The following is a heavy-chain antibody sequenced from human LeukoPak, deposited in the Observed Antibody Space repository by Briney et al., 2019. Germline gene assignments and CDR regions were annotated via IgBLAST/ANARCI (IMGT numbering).Heavy chain of an antibody. CDR1: GGSISSGNFY. Sequence: SETLSLTCTVSGGSISSGNFYWGWIRQPPGKGLEWIASIHYFGTTYYNPSLKSRVTISVDTSKNHFSLKLSSVTAADTAVYYCARAFYPGYYSYMAVWGKGTTVTVSS. D-gene: IGHD3-3*02. CDR2: IHYFGTT. V-gene: IGHV4-39*02. J-gene: IGHJ6*03. CDR3: ARAFYPGYYSYMAV.